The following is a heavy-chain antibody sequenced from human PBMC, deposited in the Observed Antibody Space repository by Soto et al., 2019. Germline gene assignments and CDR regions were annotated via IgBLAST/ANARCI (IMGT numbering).Heavy chain of an antibody. CDR3: AYSSTPFDY. Sequence: GGSLRLSCAASGFTFNSYWMHWVHQAPGKGLVWVSRMNSDGSSITYADSVKGRFTISRDNSKNTLYLQMNSLRAEDTAVYYCAYSSTPFDYWGQGTLVTVSS. CDR1: GFTFNSYW. J-gene: IGHJ4*02. CDR2: MNSDGSSI. V-gene: IGHV3-74*01. D-gene: IGHD6-13*01.